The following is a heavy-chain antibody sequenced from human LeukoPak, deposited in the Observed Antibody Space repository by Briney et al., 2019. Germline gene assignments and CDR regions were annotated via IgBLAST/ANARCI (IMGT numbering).Heavy chain of an antibody. CDR2: ISWNSGSI. CDR1: GFTFDDYA. V-gene: IGHV3-9*01. J-gene: IGHJ2*01. D-gene: IGHD1-26*01. CDR3: AKDRKSMAWGYFDL. Sequence: GGSLRLSCAASGFTFDDYAMHWVRQAPGKGLEWVSGISWNSGSIGYADSVKGRFTISRDNAKNSLYLQMNSLRAEDTALYHCAKDRKSMAWGYFDLWGRGTLVTVSS.